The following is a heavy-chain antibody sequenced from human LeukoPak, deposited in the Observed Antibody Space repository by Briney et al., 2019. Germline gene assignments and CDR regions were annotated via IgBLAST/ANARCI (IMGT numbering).Heavy chain of an antibody. CDR1: GGSISSSSYY. V-gene: IGHV4-39*07. J-gene: IGHJ4*02. CDR2: INHSGST. D-gene: IGHD3-10*01. Sequence: PSETLSLTCTVSGGSISSSSYYWSWIRQPPGKGLEWIGEINHSGSTNYNPSLKSRVTISVDTSKNQFSLKLSSVTAADTAVYYCARRLPLYYGSGKGFDYWGQGTLVTVSS. CDR3: ARRLPLYYGSGKGFDY.